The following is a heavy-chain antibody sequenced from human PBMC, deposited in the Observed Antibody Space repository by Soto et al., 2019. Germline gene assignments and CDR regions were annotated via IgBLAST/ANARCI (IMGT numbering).Heavy chain of an antibody. J-gene: IGHJ5*02. CDR1: GYTFTSYD. CDR3: ARGGLPQTGLSGNWFDP. Sequence: ASVKVSCKASGYTFTSYDINWVRQATGQGLEWMGWMNPNSGNTGYAQKFQGRVTMTRNTSISTAYMELSSLRSEDTAVYYCARGGLPQTGLSGNWFDPWGQGTLVTVSS. V-gene: IGHV1-8*01. D-gene: IGHD2-2*01. CDR2: MNPNSGNT.